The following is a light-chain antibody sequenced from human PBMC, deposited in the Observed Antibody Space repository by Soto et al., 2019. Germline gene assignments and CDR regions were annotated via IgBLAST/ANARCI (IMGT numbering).Light chain of an antibody. V-gene: IGLV2-11*01. CDR3: CSYAGSYSWV. J-gene: IGLJ3*02. Sequence: QSVLTQPRSVSGSPGQSVTISCTGTSSNVGGYSYVSWYQQHPGIAPQLIIYDVTKRPSGVPDRFSGSKSGNTASLTISGLQAEDDSDYYCCSYAGSYSWVFGGGTKVTVL. CDR2: DVT. CDR1: SSNVGGYSY.